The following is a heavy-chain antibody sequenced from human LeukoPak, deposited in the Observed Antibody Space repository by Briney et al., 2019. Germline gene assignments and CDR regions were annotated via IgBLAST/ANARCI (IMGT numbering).Heavy chain of an antibody. D-gene: IGHD5-12*01. CDR3: TTKVMRGNLGDDYDD. CDR1: GVTYRNYG. CDR2: ISSDGIDK. Sequence: GGSLRLSCSVSGVTYRNYGMHWVRQAPGKGLEWVALISSDGIDKLYGASVKGRFTISRDDSKSTLYLQMNSLTAEDTAVYYCTTKVMRGNLGDDYDDWGQGTLVTVSS. V-gene: IGHV3-30*03. J-gene: IGHJ4*02.